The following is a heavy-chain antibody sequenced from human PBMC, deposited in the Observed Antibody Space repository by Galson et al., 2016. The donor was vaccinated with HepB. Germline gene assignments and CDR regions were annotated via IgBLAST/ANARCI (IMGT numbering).Heavy chain of an antibody. CDR2: IAPVLGVS. V-gene: IGHV1-69*13. CDR1: GGTFGTHT. D-gene: IGHD2-21*01. Sequence: SVKVSCKASGGTFGTHTVGWVRQAPGRGLEWLGGIAPVLGVSTSAQTLQDRVTFGADESTNTVFMTLASLTFEDTAVYYCARVIGGDNWYFDLWGHGTHVIVS. CDR3: ARVIGGDNWYFDL. J-gene: IGHJ2*01.